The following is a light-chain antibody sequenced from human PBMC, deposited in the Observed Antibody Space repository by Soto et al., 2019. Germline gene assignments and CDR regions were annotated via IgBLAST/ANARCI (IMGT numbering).Light chain of an antibody. J-gene: IGKJ1*01. CDR3: QKYGTFWT. Sequence: ETVISHAPVTLSFSPVDRASLSCWASQSLSRYYLAWYQHKPGQAPRLLISGASSRATGIPDRFSGSGSGTDFTLTIRRLEPDDFAVYYCQKYGTFWTFGQGTKV. CDR2: GAS. V-gene: IGKV3-20*01. CDR1: QSLSRYY.